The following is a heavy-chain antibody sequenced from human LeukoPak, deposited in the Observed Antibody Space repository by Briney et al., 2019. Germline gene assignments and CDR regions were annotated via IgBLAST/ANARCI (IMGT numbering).Heavy chain of an antibody. Sequence: ASVKVSCKASGYTFTSYGISWVRQAPGQGLEWMGWISAYNGNTNYAQKLQGRVTMTTDTSTSTAYMELRSLRSDDTAVYYCARENDFWSGYFKVWFDPWGQGTLVTVSS. V-gene: IGHV1-18*01. CDR3: ARENDFWSGYFKVWFDP. D-gene: IGHD3-3*01. CDR2: ISAYNGNT. CDR1: GYTFTSYG. J-gene: IGHJ5*02.